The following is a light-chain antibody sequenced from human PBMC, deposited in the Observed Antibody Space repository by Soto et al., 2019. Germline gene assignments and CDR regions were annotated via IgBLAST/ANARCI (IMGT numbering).Light chain of an antibody. Sequence: EIVLTQSPGTLSLSPGERATLSCRASQRVSSSLVAWYQQKPGQAPRPLMSAASSRATGIPDRFSGSGSGTDFTLTISSLEPEDFAVYYCQTYGDSLFTFGPGTKVETK. V-gene: IGKV3-20*01. CDR1: QRVSSSL. CDR2: AAS. J-gene: IGKJ3*01. CDR3: QTYGDSLFT.